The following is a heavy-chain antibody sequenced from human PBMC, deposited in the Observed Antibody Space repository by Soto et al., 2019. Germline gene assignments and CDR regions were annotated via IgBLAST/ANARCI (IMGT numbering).Heavy chain of an antibody. CDR2: ISGSGGST. V-gene: IGHV3-23*01. J-gene: IGHJ4*02. D-gene: IGHD2-21*02. Sequence: GSLRLSCAASGFTFSTYAMSWVRQAPGKGLEWVSAISGSGGSTYYADSVKGRFTNSRDNSKNTLYLQMNSLRAEDTAVYYCAKHPCGGDCYRIDYWGQGTLVTVSS. CDR3: AKHPCGGDCYRIDY. CDR1: GFTFSTYA.